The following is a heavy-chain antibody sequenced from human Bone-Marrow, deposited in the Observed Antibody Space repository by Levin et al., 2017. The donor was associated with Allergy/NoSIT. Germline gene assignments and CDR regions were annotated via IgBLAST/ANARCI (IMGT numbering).Heavy chain of an antibody. CDR2: VYNGGIT. CDR1: SGSLSSVIHY. J-gene: IGHJ5*02. CDR3: AREQTSDFWSGLSHNWFDP. V-gene: IGHV4-61*01. D-gene: IGHD3-3*01. Sequence: KSSETLSLTCTVSSGSLSSVIHYWSWVRQPPGKGLEWIGYVYNGGITKYNPSLKSRVTISMDTSKDQFALELTSVTAADTAIYYCAREQTSDFWSGLSHNWFDPWGQGFLVIVSS.